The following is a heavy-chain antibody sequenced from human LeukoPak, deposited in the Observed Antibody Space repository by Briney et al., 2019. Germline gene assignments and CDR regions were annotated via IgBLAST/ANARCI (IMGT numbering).Heavy chain of an antibody. CDR1: GFTFDDYA. Sequence: GGSLRLSCAASGFTFDDYAMHWVRQAPGKGLEWVSLISWDGGSTYYADSVKGRFTISRDNSKNSLYLQMNSLRAEDTALYYCARYGSGNFRKGAFDCWGQGTLVTVSS. J-gene: IGHJ4*02. CDR2: ISWDGGST. D-gene: IGHD3-10*01. V-gene: IGHV3-43D*04. CDR3: ARYGSGNFRKGAFDC.